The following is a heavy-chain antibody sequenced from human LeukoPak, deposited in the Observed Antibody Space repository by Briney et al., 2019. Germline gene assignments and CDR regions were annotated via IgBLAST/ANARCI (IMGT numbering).Heavy chain of an antibody. CDR2: IYPGDSDT. CDR1: GYRFTSYW. Sequence: GESLQISCKGSGYRFTSYWIGWVRQMPGKGLEWMGIIYPGDSDTRYSPSFQGQVTISADKSISTAYLQWNSLKASDTAMYYCARTVACGGDCYSGFDYWGQGTLVTVSS. V-gene: IGHV5-51*01. D-gene: IGHD2-21*02. J-gene: IGHJ4*02. CDR3: ARTVACGGDCYSGFDY.